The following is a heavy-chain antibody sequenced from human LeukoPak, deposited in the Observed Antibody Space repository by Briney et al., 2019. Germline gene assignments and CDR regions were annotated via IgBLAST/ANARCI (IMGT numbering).Heavy chain of an antibody. CDR2: ISSTGGTT. J-gene: IGHJ4*02. Sequence: GGSLRLSCAASGITFSSYGMSWVRQAPGKGLEWVSSISSTGGTTYYADSVKGRFTISRDNSKNTLYLQMNSLRAEDTAVYYCAKDHRWELLYPVDYWGQGTLVTVSS. V-gene: IGHV3-23*01. D-gene: IGHD1-26*01. CDR3: AKDHRWELLYPVDY. CDR1: GITFSSYG.